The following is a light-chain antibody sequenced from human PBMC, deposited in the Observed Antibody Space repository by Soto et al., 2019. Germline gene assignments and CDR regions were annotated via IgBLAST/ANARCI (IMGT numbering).Light chain of an antibody. J-gene: IGKJ4*01. CDR1: PGISNY. Sequence: DIQVTQSPASLSASVGDRVTITYRASPGISNYLAWYQQKPGKVPKLLIYAASTMQSGVPSRLSGSGSGTNFTLTISILQPEDVATYYCQKYNSALLTFGGGTKVEIK. CDR2: AAS. V-gene: IGKV1-27*01. CDR3: QKYNSALLT.